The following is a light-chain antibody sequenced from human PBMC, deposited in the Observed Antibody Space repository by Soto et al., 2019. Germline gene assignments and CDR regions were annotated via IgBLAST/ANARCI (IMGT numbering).Light chain of an antibody. Sequence: EIVMTQSPATLSVSPGERATLSCRASQSVGTNLAGYQQKPGQAPRLLIYGASTRATGIPARFSGSGSGTEFTLTISSLQSEDFAVYYCQQYNNWPQTFGQGTKVEIK. CDR3: QQYNNWPQT. J-gene: IGKJ1*01. V-gene: IGKV3-15*01. CDR1: QSVGTN. CDR2: GAS.